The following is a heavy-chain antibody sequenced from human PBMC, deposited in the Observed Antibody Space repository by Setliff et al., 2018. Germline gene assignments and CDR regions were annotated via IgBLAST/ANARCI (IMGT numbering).Heavy chain of an antibody. D-gene: IGHD3-22*01. CDR1: GFSFSDYY. V-gene: IGHV3-11*01. Sequence: PGGSLSLSCAASGFSFSDYYMMWIRQAPGKGLEWVSYISNGAYTIHYAASMKGRLTISRDNSKNSVFLQMNSLRVEDTAVYYCARVHYETSTYSPTLFDHWGQGALVTVSS. CDR3: ARVHYETSTYSPTLFDH. CDR2: ISNGAYTI. J-gene: IGHJ4*02.